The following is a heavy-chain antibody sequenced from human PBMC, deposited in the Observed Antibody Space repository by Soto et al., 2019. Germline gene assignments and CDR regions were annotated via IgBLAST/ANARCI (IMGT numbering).Heavy chain of an antibody. V-gene: IGHV4-31*03. CDR3: ARGKFTIFGVVNSPFDY. D-gene: IGHD3-3*01. CDR1: GGSISSGGYY. CDR2: IYYSGST. Sequence: QVQLQESGPGLVKPSQTLSLTCTVSGGSISSGGYYWSWIRQHPGKGLEWIGYIYYSGSTYYNPSLKSRVTIAVDRSKNQFSLKLSSVTAADTAVYYCARGKFTIFGVVNSPFDYWGQGTLVTVSS. J-gene: IGHJ4*02.